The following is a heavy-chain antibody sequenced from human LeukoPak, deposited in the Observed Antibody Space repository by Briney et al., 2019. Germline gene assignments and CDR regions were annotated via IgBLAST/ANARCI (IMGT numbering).Heavy chain of an antibody. CDR3: ARGGYSYGYGGSYQVDY. J-gene: IGHJ4*02. V-gene: IGHV3-23*01. D-gene: IGHD5-18*01. Sequence: PGGSLRLSCAASGFTFSSYAMSWVRQAPGKGLEWVSAISGSGGSTYYADSVKGRFTISRDNPKSTLYLQMNSLRAEDTAVYYCARGGYSYGYGGSYQVDYWGQGTLVTVSS. CDR1: GFTFSSYA. CDR2: ISGSGGST.